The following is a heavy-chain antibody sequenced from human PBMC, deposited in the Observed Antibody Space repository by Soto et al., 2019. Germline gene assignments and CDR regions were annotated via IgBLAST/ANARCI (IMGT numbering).Heavy chain of an antibody. CDR1: CGSISSSSYY. J-gene: IGHJ4*02. D-gene: IGHD6-19*01. Sequence: SETLSLTCTVSCGSISSSSYYWGWIRQPPGKGLEWIGSIYYSGSTYYNPSLKSRVTISVDTSKNQFSLKLSSVTAADTAVYYCARGPYSSGCYDYWGQGTLVTVSS. V-gene: IGHV4-39*01. CDR3: ARGPYSSGCYDY. CDR2: IYYSGST.